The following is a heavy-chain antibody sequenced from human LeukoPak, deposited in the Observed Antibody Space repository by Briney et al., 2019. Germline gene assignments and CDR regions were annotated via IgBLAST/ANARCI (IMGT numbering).Heavy chain of an antibody. CDR1: GFTVSSNY. CDR3: ARVGYNWNLFDY. V-gene: IGHV3-53*01. Sequence: RTGGSLRLSCAASGFTVSSNYMSWVRQAPGKGLEWVSVIYSGGSTYYADSVKGRFTISRDNAKNSLYLQMNSLRAEDTAVYYCARVGYNWNLFDYWGQGTLVTVSS. D-gene: IGHD1-20*01. J-gene: IGHJ4*02. CDR2: IYSGGST.